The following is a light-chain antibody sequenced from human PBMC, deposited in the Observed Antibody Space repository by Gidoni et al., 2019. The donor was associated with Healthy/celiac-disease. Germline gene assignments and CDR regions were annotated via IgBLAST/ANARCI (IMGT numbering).Light chain of an antibody. J-gene: IGKJ3*01. V-gene: IGKV3-15*01. CDR2: GAS. CDR3: QQYNNWPFT. CDR1: QSVSSN. Sequence: EIVMTQSPATLSVSPGERATLSCRASQSVSSNFAWYQQKPGQAPRLLIYGASTRATGIPARFSGSGSGTEFTLTISSLQSEDFAVYYCQQYNNWPFTFGPGIKVDIK.